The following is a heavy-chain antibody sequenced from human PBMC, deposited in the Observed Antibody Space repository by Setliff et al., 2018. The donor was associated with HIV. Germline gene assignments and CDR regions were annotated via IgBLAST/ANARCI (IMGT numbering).Heavy chain of an antibody. V-gene: IGHV3-74*01. D-gene: IGHD1-1*01. CDR3: TNNLYISRWSPLAY. J-gene: IGHJ4*02. Sequence: GGSLRLSCAASVFTFSGHWMHWVRQAPGKGLVWVSRIKSDGSSLNYADSVKGRFTISRDNSKNTLYLQMDSLRAEDTAVYYCTNNLYISRWSPLAYWGQGTLVTVSS. CDR2: IKSDGSSL. CDR1: VFTFSGHW.